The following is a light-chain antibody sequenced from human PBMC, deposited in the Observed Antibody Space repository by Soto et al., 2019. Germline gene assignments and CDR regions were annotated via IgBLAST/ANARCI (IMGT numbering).Light chain of an antibody. Sequence: QPVLTQSPSASASLGASVKLTCTLSSGHSSYAIAWHQQQPEKGPRYLMKLNSDGSHRKGDGIPDRFSGSSSGAERYLTISILQSEDEADYYCQTWGAGILVFGGGTKLTVL. CDR2: LNSDGSH. CDR3: QTWGAGILV. CDR1: SGHSSYA. V-gene: IGLV4-69*01. J-gene: IGLJ2*01.